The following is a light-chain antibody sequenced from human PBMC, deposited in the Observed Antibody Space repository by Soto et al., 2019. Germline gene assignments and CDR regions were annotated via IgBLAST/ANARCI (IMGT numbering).Light chain of an antibody. V-gene: IGKV1-5*03. CDR3: QYYGNSRIT. CDR2: KAS. CDR1: QTISSW. J-gene: IGKJ5*01. Sequence: DIQMTQYPSTLSGSVGDRVAITCRASQTISSWLAWYQQKPGKAPKLLIYKASTLKSGATGIPDRFSGSGSGTDFTLTINRLEPEDFVVYYCQYYGNSRITFGQGTRLEIK.